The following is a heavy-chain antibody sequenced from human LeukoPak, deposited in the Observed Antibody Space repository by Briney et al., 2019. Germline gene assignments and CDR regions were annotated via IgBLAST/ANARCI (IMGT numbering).Heavy chain of an antibody. CDR1: GYTFSSYA. V-gene: IGHV7-4-1*02. CDR2: INTNTGNP. D-gene: IGHD2-15*01. CDR3: ARDLSGGSSPFYFDY. Sequence: ASVKVSCKASGYTFSSYAMNWVRQAPGQGLEWMGWINTNTGNPTYAQGFTGRFVFSLDTSVSTAYLQISSLKAEDTAVYYCARDLSGGSSPFYFDYWGQGTLVTVSS. J-gene: IGHJ4*02.